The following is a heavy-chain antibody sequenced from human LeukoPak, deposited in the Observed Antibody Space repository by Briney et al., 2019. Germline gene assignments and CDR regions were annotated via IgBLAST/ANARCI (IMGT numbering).Heavy chain of an antibody. CDR3: ASTYYYDSSGYPYFDY. CDR2: IYYSGST. J-gene: IGHJ4*02. V-gene: IGHV4-39*07. D-gene: IGHD3-22*01. CDR1: GGSISSYY. Sequence: TSETLSLTCTVSGGSISSYYWGWIRQPPGKGLEWIGSIYYSGSTYYNPSLKSRVTISVDTSKNQFSLKLSSVTAADTAVYYCASTYYYDSSGYPYFDYWGQGTLVTVSS.